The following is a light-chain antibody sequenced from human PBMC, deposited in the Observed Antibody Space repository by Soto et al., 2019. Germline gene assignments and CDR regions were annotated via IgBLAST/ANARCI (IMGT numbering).Light chain of an antibody. CDR3: QHYNSYSEA. CDR2: KAS. V-gene: IGKV1-5*03. J-gene: IGKJ1*01. CDR1: QIVNKW. Sequence: DIQMTQSPSTLSGSVGDRVTISCGANQIVNKWLAWYQQKPGEAPKLLIYKASTLKSGVPSRFSGSGSGTEFTLTISSLQPDDFATYYCQHYNSYSEAFGQGTKVELK.